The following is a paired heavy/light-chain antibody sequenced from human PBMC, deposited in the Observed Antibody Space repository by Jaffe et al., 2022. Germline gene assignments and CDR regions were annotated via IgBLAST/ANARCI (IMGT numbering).Heavy chain of an antibody. D-gene: IGHD6-19*01. CDR2: ISDGGGTM. Sequence: EMQLVESGGGSVQPGGSLRLSCATSGFTFSSYGFNWVRQAPGMGLEWVSYISDGGGTMYYADSVKGRFTISRDNAKNSLYLQTNSLRAEDTAIYYCARDYTSGWYGGHYFDSWGQGTLVTVSS. J-gene: IGHJ4*02. V-gene: IGHV3-48*03. CDR1: GFTFSSYG. CDR3: ARDYTSGWYGGHYFDS.
Light chain of an antibody. J-gene: IGKJ4*01. CDR2: DAS. CDR3: QHFNTYRGT. V-gene: IGKV1-13*02. Sequence: AIQLTQSPSSLSASVGDRVTITCRASQDISRALAWYQQKPGKAPRLLIYDASSLGSGVPSRFSGSGSGTDFTLTISSLQPEDFATYFCQHFNTYRGTFGGGTKVEIK. CDR1: QDISRA.